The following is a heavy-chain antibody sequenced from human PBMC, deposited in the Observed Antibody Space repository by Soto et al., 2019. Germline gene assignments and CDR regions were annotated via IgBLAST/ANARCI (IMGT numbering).Heavy chain of an antibody. Sequence: ASVKVSCKASGYTFTSYYMHWVRQAPGQGLEWMGIINPSGGSTSYAQKFQGRVTMTRDTSTSTVYMELSSLRSEDTAVYDCVRSTPITIYGVVPFDYWGQGTVVTVSS. CDR3: VRSTPITIYGVVPFDY. V-gene: IGHV1-46*03. D-gene: IGHD3-3*01. CDR1: GYTFTSYY. J-gene: IGHJ4*02. CDR2: INPSGGST.